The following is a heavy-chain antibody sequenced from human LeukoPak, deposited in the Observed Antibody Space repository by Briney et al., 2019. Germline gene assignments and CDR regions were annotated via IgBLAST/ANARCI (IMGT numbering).Heavy chain of an antibody. Sequence: GASVKVSCKASGYTFTSYAMHWVRQAPGQRLEWMGWINAGNGNTKYSQKFQGRVTITRDTSASTAYMELSSLRSEDTAVYYCARADDLITMVRGVRLDYYYYGMDVWGKGPRSPSPQ. D-gene: IGHD3-10*01. CDR1: GYTFTSYA. CDR2: INAGNGNT. J-gene: IGHJ6*04. CDR3: ARADDLITMVRGVRLDYYYYGMDV. V-gene: IGHV1-3*01.